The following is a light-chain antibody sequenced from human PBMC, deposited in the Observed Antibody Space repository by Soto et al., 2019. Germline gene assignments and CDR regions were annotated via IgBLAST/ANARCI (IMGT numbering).Light chain of an antibody. CDR3: QQHNQWPIT. V-gene: IGKV3-15*01. Sequence: EIVMTQSPATLSVSPGERATLSCRASQSVSSNVAWYQQIPGQTPRLLIYGASTRATTIPVRFSGSGSGTEFTLTISSLQSEDFAVYYCQQHNQWPITFGQGTRLEIK. CDR2: GAS. CDR1: QSVSSN. J-gene: IGKJ5*01.